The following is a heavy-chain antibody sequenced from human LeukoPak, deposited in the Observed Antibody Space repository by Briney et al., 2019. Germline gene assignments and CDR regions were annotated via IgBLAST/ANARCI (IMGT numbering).Heavy chain of an antibody. D-gene: IGHD3-3*01. CDR1: GGSISSGSYY. J-gene: IGHJ4*02. Sequence: SQTLSLTCTVSGGSISSGSYYWSWIRQPAGKGLEWIGRIYTSGSTNYNPSLKSRVTISVDTSKNQFSLKLSPVTAADTAVYYCARGSITIFGVAPPADYWGQGTLVTVXS. V-gene: IGHV4-61*02. CDR2: IYTSGST. CDR3: ARGSITIFGVAPPADY.